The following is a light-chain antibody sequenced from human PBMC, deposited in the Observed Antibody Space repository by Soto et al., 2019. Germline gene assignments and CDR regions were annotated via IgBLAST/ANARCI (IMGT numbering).Light chain of an antibody. CDR3: LPASAYSWT. CDR1: QGIRNS. V-gene: IGKV1-17*01. Sequence: DIQMTQSPSSLSASVGDRVTITCRSSQGIRNSLGWSQQKPGKAPKRLIYAVSSLQSGVPSRFSGSGSGTEFTRPITSLQPEDFATDYCLPASAYSWTFGQGTNVEIK. CDR2: AVS. J-gene: IGKJ1*01.